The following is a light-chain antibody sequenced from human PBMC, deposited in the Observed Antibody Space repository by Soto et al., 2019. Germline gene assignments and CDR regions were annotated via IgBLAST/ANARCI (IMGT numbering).Light chain of an antibody. J-gene: IGKJ5*01. V-gene: IGKV3-20*01. CDR2: RAF. Sequence: LRQSPDTLSVSPGERATLSCRAAQSVGTRLAWYQHKTGQDPRLLLSRAFSRATGLPDRFTGSVSETSFTLNISRLDPEDFALYYCQYYHIGHRVPFGQGTRLEIK. CDR1: QSVGTRL. CDR3: QYYHIGHRVP.